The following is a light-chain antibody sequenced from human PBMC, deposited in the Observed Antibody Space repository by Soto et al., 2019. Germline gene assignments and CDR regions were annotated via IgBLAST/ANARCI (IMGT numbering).Light chain of an antibody. CDR2: WAS. Sequence: DIVMTQSPDSLAVSLGERATINCKSGQSVLYSSDNKNYIAWYQQKAGQPPKLLIYWASTRESGVPDRFSGSGSGTDFTLTISSLQAEDVAVYSCQQYYNIPYTFGQGTKLEIK. V-gene: IGKV4-1*01. J-gene: IGKJ2*01. CDR1: QSVLYSSDNKNY. CDR3: QQYYNIPYT.